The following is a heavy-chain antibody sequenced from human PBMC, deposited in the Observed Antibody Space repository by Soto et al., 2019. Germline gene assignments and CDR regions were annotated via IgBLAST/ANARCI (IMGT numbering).Heavy chain of an antibody. CDR2: IYYSGST. CDR1: GCCISSGDYY. D-gene: IGHD3-22*01. Sequence: PSETLSLTCTVSGCCISSGDYYWSWIRQPPGKGLEWIGYIYYSGSTYYNPSLKSRVTISVDTSKKQFSLKLSSVTAADTAVYYCARALGYYDSSGYYYRWFDPWGQGTLVTVS. CDR3: ARALGYYDSSGYYYRWFDP. J-gene: IGHJ5*02. V-gene: IGHV4-30-4*02.